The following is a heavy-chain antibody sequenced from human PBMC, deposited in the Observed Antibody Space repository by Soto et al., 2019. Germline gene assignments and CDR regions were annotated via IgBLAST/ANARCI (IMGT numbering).Heavy chain of an antibody. V-gene: IGHV1-69*12. Sequence: QVQLVQSWAEVQKPGSSVKVSCQASGGTFSSYSLTWVRQSPGQGLELIVGIIPIFGTANYAQTFQGRVTITADESTSTAYMELSSVVSEDTAVAYCARDRGPSSGYYPDWFDPCGHGTLVTVSS. CDR3: ARDRGPSSGYYPDWFDP. CDR1: GGTFSSYS. J-gene: IGHJ5*02. D-gene: IGHD3-22*01. CDR2: IIPIFGTA.